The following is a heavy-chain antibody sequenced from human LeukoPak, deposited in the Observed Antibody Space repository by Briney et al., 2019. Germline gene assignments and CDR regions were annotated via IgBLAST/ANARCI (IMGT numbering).Heavy chain of an antibody. Sequence: GGSLRLSCAASGFTFSSYGMHWVRQAPGKGLEWVANIKQDGSEKYYVDSVKGRFTISRDNAKNSLYLQMNSLRAEDTAVYYCARGLGSWDYWGQGTLVTVSS. V-gene: IGHV3-7*01. CDR3: ARGLGSWDY. CDR2: IKQDGSEK. D-gene: IGHD3-10*01. J-gene: IGHJ4*02. CDR1: GFTFSSYG.